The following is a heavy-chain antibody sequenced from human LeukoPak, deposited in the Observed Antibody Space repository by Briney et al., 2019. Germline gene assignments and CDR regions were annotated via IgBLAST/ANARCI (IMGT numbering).Heavy chain of an antibody. J-gene: IGHJ4*02. CDR1: GFTFSSYA. Sequence: GGSLRLSCAASGFTFSSYAMSWVRQAPGKGLEWVSAISGSGGSIYYADSVKGRFTISRDNSKNTLYLQMNSLRAEDTAVYYCAKSDYGDYGYFGYWGQGTLVTVSS. CDR2: ISGSGGSI. D-gene: IGHD4-17*01. CDR3: AKSDYGDYGYFGY. V-gene: IGHV3-23*01.